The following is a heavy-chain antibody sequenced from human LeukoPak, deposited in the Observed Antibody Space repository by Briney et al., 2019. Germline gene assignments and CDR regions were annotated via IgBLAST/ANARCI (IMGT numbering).Heavy chain of an antibody. D-gene: IGHD1-26*01. Sequence: GGSLRLSCAASGITFSIYSMNWVRQAPGEGREWISYISPSSLTKYYADSVEGRFTISRDNAKNSLYLQMNSLRDEDTAVYYCTRDKGGSGAYRDAFAIWGQGTMATVSS. CDR1: GITFSIYS. CDR3: TRDKGGSGAYRDAFAI. CDR2: ISPSSLTK. J-gene: IGHJ3*02. V-gene: IGHV3-48*02.